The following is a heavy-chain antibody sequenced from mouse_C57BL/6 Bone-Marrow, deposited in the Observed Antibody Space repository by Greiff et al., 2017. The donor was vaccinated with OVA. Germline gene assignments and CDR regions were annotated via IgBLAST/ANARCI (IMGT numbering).Heavy chain of an antibody. CDR3: ARGGYYGSSLDWYFDV. V-gene: IGHV5-12*01. CDR1: GFTFSDYY. J-gene: IGHJ1*03. Sequence: EVQGVESGGGLVQPGGSLKLSCAASGFTFSDYYMYWVRQTPEKRLEWVAYISNGGGSTYYQDTVKGRFTISRDNAKNTLYLQMSRLKSEDTAMYYCARGGYYGSSLDWYFDVWGTGTTVTVSS. CDR2: ISNGGGST. D-gene: IGHD1-1*01.